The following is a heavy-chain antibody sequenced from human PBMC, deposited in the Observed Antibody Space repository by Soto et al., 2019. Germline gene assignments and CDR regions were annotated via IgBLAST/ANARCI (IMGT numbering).Heavy chain of an antibody. CDR3: AKETDAFDI. V-gene: IGHV3-33*06. CDR1: GFTLSNSV. CDR2: LWSHGNSN. Sequence: QVQLVESGGGVVQPGRSLRLSCAASGFTLSNSVMHWVRQAPGKGLEWVAVLWSHGNSNAYADSVKGRFTISRDNSKHTLELQMNSLRAEDTAVYYCAKETDAFDIWGQGTMVTVSS. J-gene: IGHJ3*02.